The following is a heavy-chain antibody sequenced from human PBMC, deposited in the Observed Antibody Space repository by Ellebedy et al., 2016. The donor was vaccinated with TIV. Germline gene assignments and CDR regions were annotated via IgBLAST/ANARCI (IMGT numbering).Heavy chain of an antibody. Sequence: SETLSLXXTVSGGSISSGGYYWSWIRQHPGKGLEWIGYIYYSGSTYYNPSLKSRVTISVDTSKNQFSLKLSSVTAADTAVYYCARAAPFGGFDYWGQGTLVTVSS. V-gene: IGHV4-31*03. J-gene: IGHJ4*02. D-gene: IGHD3-10*01. CDR3: ARAAPFGGFDY. CDR2: IYYSGST. CDR1: GGSISSGGYY.